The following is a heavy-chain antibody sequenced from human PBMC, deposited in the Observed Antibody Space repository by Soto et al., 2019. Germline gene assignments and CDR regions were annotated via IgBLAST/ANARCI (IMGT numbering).Heavy chain of an antibody. J-gene: IGHJ4*02. CDR3: AISQDRGGRTTFIY. CDR2: INWKSDI. V-gene: IGHV3-9*01. D-gene: IGHD3-16*01. Sequence: SLRLGCAVSGFTLEDKAMHVVRQAPEKGLEWVSGINWKSDIGYADSVKGRFTISRDNAENSLYLQMNSLRAEDTALYYCAISQDRGGRTTFIYWGQGTQVTVSS. CDR1: GFTLEDKA.